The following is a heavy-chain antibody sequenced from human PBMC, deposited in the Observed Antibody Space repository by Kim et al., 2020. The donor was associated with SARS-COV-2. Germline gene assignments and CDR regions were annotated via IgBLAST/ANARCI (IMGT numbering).Heavy chain of an antibody. V-gene: IGHV4-34*01. J-gene: IGHJ6*02. Sequence: SETLSLTCAVYGGSFSGYYWSWIRQPPGKGLEWIGEINHSGSTNYNPSLKSRVTISVDTSKNQFSLKLSSVTAADTAVYYCARVGETGPYYYYGMDVWGQGTTVTVSS. D-gene: IGHD3-10*01. CDR3: ARVGETGPYYYYGMDV. CDR1: GGSFSGYY. CDR2: INHSGST.